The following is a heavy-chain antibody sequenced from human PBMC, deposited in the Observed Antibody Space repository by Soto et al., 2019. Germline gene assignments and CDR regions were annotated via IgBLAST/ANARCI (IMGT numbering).Heavy chain of an antibody. Sequence: PGGSLRLSCAASGFTFSTYGMHWVRQAPGKGLEWVAVISYDGNNKYYADSVKGRFTISRDSSENTLYLQMNSLRAEDTFVYYCAKSVYNWNDGFFDYWGQGTLVTVSS. CDR1: GFTFSTYG. CDR2: ISYDGNNK. V-gene: IGHV3-30*18. D-gene: IGHD1-1*01. J-gene: IGHJ4*02. CDR3: AKSVYNWNDGFFDY.